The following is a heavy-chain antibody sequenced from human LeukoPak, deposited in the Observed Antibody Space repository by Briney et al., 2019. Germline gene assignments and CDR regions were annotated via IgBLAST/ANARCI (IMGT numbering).Heavy chain of an antibody. J-gene: IGHJ4*02. CDR1: GYTFTSYD. D-gene: IGHD3-22*01. Sequence: ASVTVSCKASGYTFTSYDINWVRQATGQGLEWMGWMNPNSGDTGYAQKFQGRVTLTRDTSINTAYMELSSLRSEDTAIYYCARETVFDDSSGLGPDSWGQGTLVTVSS. CDR2: MNPNSGDT. V-gene: IGHV1-8*01. CDR3: ARETVFDDSSGLGPDS.